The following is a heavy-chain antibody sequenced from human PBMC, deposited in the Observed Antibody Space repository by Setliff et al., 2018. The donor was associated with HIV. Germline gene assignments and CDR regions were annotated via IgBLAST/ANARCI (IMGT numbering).Heavy chain of an antibody. Sequence: GASVKVSCKASGYTFSTYGISWVRQAPGQGLEWMGWISAYNGNTNYAQKLQGRVTVTTDTSTSTAYMELGSLRSDDTAVYCCARDRGVYCISSSCYSPVDAFDIWGQGTMVTVSS. CDR2: ISAYNGNT. CDR3: ARDRGVYCISSSCYSPVDAFDI. J-gene: IGHJ3*02. V-gene: IGHV1-18*01. D-gene: IGHD2-2*01. CDR1: GYTFSTYG.